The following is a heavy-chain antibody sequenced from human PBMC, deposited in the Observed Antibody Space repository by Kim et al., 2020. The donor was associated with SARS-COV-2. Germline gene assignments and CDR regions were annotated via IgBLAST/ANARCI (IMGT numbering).Heavy chain of an antibody. CDR1: GFTFSSYA. CDR2: ISGSGGST. D-gene: IGHD3-16*01. J-gene: IGHJ5*02. CDR3: AKDRAFDNKFGWFDP. Sequence: GGSLRLSCAASGFTFSSYAMSWVRQAPGKGLEWVSAISGSGGSTYYADSVKGRFTISRDNSKNTLYLQMNSLRAEDTAVYYCAKDRAFDNKFGWFDPWGQGTLVTVSS. V-gene: IGHV3-23*01.